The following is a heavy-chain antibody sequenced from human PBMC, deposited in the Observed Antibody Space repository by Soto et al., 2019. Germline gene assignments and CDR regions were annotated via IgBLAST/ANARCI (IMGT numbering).Heavy chain of an antibody. V-gene: IGHV1-8*01. J-gene: IGHJ6*02. CDR2: MNPNSGNT. CDR1: GYTFTSYD. D-gene: IGHD2-15*01. CDR3: ARGGYCSGGSCYPAWYYGMDV. Sequence: QVQLVQSGAEVKKPGASVKVSCKASGYTFTSYDINWVRQATGQGLEWMGWMNPNSGNTGYAQKFPGRVTLARNTFKSNAYMELGSLRSEGQAVYYCARGGYCSGGSCYPAWYYGMDVWGQGATVTVSS.